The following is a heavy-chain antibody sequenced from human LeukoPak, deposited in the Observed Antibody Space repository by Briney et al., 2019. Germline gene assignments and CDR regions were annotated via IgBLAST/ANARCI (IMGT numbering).Heavy chain of an antibody. CDR2: IYYTGST. V-gene: IGHV4-39*01. CDR1: GGXITSSTYY. J-gene: IGHJ5*02. Sequence: PSETLSLTCTVSGGXITSSTYYWGWIRQAPGKGLEWIGSIYYTGSTYYNPSLKSRVTISVDTSKNQFSLKLSSVTAADTAVYFCAGLDEVGTSGSGWFDPWGQGILVTVSS. D-gene: IGHD4-23*01. CDR3: AGLDEVGTSGSGWFDP.